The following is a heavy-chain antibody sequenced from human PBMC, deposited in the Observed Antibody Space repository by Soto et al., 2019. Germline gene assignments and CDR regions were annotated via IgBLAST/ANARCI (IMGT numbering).Heavy chain of an antibody. CDR3: GRGFGGTH. V-gene: IGHV3-7*05. J-gene: IGHJ4*02. CDR2: INQDGSAK. CDR1: GFTFNNYY. D-gene: IGHD2-15*01. Sequence: EVQLVESGGVLVQPGGSLRLSCAASGFTFNNYYRVWVRQAPGRGLEWVANINQDGSAKYYVDSVKGRFTISRDNAKSSLYLQINSLRAEDTATYYCGRGFGGTHWGQGSLVTVSS.